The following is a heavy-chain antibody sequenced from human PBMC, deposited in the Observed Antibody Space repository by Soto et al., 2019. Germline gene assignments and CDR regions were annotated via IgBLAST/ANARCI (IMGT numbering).Heavy chain of an antibody. CDR3: ARKDYYGAGIYYFDH. J-gene: IGHJ4*02. CDR1: GYTSTAYP. CDR2: INVANGDT. D-gene: IGHD3-10*01. V-gene: IGHV1-3*01. Sequence: ASVKVSCKASGYTSTAYPMHWVRQAPGQRLEWMGWINVANGDTGYSQKFQGRVTVTRDTSASTVYMELSSLTSEYTAVYYCARKDYYGAGIYYFDHWGQGTLVTVSS.